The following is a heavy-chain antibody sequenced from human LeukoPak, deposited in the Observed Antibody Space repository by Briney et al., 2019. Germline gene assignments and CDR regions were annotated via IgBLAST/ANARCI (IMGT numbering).Heavy chain of an antibody. J-gene: IGHJ5*02. V-gene: IGHV1-18*04. D-gene: IGHD2-15*01. CDR2: ISAYNGNT. Sequence: ASVTVSCKASGYTFTSYGIRWVRQAPGQGLEWMGWISAYNGNTNYAQKLQGRVTMTTDTSTSTAYMELRSLRSDDTAVYYCARDSRYCSGGSCYPNWFDPWGQGTLVTVSS. CDR3: ARDSRYCSGGSCYPNWFDP. CDR1: GYTFTSYG.